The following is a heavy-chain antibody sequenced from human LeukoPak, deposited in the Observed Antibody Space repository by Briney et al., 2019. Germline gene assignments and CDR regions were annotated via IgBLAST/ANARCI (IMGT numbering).Heavy chain of an antibody. D-gene: IGHD3-10*01. CDR2: INPNSGGT. CDR1: GYTFTGYY. V-gene: IGHV1-2*02. CDR3: ATPITMVRGVTSYYYYGMDV. Sequence: GASVKVSCKASGYTFTGYYMHWVRQAPGQGLEWMGWINPNSGGTNYAQKFQGRVTMTRDTSISTAYMELSRLRSDDTAVYYCATPITMVRGVTSYYYYGMDVWGQGTTVTVSS. J-gene: IGHJ6*02.